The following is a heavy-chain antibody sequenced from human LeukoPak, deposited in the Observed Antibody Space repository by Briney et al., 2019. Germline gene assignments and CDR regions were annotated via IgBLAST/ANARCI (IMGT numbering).Heavy chain of an antibody. J-gene: IGHJ4*02. CDR2: IYSGGST. V-gene: IGHV3-53*01. CDR3: ARDPSFDY. CDR1: GFTFSSYA. Sequence: PGGSLRLSCAASGFTFSSYAMSWVRQAPGKGLEWVSVIYSGGSTYYADSVKGRFTISRDNSKNTLYLQMNSLRAEDTAVYYCARDPSFDYWGQGTLVTVSS.